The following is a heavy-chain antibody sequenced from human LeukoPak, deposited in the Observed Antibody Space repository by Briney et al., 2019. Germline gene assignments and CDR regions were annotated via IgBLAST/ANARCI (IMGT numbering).Heavy chain of an antibody. J-gene: IGHJ4*02. V-gene: IGHV3-30*03. CDR3: ARDGPLSCFDF. D-gene: IGHD3-16*02. CDR2: ISYDGRNK. Sequence: GGSLRLSCAASGFTFSSYGMHWVRQAPGKGLEWVAVISYDGRNKYYADSVKGRFTISRDNSKNTLYLQMNSLRAEDTAVYYCARDGPLSCFDFWGQGTLVTVSS. CDR1: GFTFSSYG.